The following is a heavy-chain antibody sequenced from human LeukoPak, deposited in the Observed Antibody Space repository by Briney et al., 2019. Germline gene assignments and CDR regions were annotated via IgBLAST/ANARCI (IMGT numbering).Heavy chain of an antibody. CDR1: GGTFSSYA. CDR3: ARQAWPLWFGEFKNWFDP. CDR2: IIPIFGTA. D-gene: IGHD3-10*01. V-gene: IGHV1-69*13. Sequence: SVKVSCKASGGTFSSYAISWVRQAPGQGLEWMGGIIPIFGTANYAQKFQGRVTITADESTSTAYMELSSLRSEDTAVYYCARQAWPLWFGEFKNWFDPWGQGTLVTVSS. J-gene: IGHJ5*02.